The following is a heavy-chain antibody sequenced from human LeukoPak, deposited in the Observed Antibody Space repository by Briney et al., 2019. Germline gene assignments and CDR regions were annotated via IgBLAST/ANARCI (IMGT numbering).Heavy chain of an antibody. CDR3: ARHEDWWRNAFDI. CDR2: IYYSGST. CDR1: GGSVTSGSYY. V-gene: IGHV4-61*01. D-gene: IGHD2-8*02. Sequence: PSETLSLTCTVSGGSVTSGSYYWSWIRQPPGKGLEWIGYIYYSGSTNYNPSLKSRVTISVDTSKNQFSLKLSSVTAADTAVYYCARHEDWWRNAFDIWGQGTMVTVSS. J-gene: IGHJ3*02.